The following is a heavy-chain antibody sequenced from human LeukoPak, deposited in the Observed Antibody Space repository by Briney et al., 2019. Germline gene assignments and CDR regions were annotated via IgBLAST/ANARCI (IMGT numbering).Heavy chain of an antibody. Sequence: SETLSLTCTVSGSSVSSGSYYWSWIRQPPGKGLEWIGYIYYSGSTNYNPSLKSRVTISVDTSKNQFSLKLSSVTAADTAVYYCAAAYSNYPGWFDPWGQGTLVTVSS. CDR3: AAAYSNYPGWFDP. J-gene: IGHJ5*02. CDR1: GSSVSSGSYY. V-gene: IGHV4-61*01. D-gene: IGHD4-11*01. CDR2: IYYSGST.